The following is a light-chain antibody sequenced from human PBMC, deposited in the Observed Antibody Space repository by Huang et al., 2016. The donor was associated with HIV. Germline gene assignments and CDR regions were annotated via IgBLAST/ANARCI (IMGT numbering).Light chain of an antibody. CDR2: MAS. Sequence: DIQMTQSPSTLYAAVGDRVPITCRASQSISSWLAWYQQKPGKAPKLLIYMASSLESGVPSRFSGSGSGTEFTLTISSLQPDDFATYYCQQSNSYSWTFGQGTKVEIK. J-gene: IGKJ1*01. V-gene: IGKV1-5*03. CDR3: QQSNSYSWT. CDR1: QSISSW.